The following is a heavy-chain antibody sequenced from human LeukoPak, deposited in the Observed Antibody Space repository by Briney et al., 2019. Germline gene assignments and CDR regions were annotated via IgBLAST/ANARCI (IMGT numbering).Heavy chain of an antibody. J-gene: IGHJ4*02. V-gene: IGHV4-61*08. CDR2: IYYSGST. CDR3: ARDLSGSSSFGS. Sequence: SETLSLTCTVSGGSVNSGDYYWSWIRQPPGKGLEWIGYIYYSGSTKYNPSLKSRVTISIDTSKNQFSLKLSSVTAADTAVYYCARDLSGSSSFGSWGQGTLVTVSS. D-gene: IGHD6-6*01. CDR1: GGSVNSGDYY.